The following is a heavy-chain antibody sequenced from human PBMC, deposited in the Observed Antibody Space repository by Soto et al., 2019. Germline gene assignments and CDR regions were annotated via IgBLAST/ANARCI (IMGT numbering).Heavy chain of an antibody. J-gene: IGHJ5*02. CDR1: GLTFSSYS. CDR2: ISSSSSYI. Sequence: PGGSLRLSCPASGLTFSSYSMNWVRQAPGKGLKWVSLISSSSSYIYYAVSVKGRFTISRDNAKNSLYLQMNRLRAEDTAVYYCARLLTSGYCSGGSCYEANWFDPWGQGTLVTVSS. V-gene: IGHV3-21*01. CDR3: ARLLTSGYCSGGSCYEANWFDP. D-gene: IGHD2-15*01.